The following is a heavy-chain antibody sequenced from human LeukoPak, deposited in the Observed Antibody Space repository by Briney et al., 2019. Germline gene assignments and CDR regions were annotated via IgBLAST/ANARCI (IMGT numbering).Heavy chain of an antibody. CDR1: GFTFDDYG. V-gene: IGHV3-20*04. D-gene: IGHD3-10*01. J-gene: IGHJ4*02. CDR2: IKRSGGST. Sequence: PGGSLRLSCAASGFTFDDYGMSWVRQAPGKGLEWVSAIKRSGGSTFYADSVKGRFTISRDNAENSLYLQMNSLRAEDTAFYYCARENASGSFAQAEVGLDYWGQGTLVTVSS. CDR3: ARENASGSFAQAEVGLDY.